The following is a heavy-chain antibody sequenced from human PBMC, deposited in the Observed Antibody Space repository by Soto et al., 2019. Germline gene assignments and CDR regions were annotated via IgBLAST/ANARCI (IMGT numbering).Heavy chain of an antibody. CDR3: AKPVGSYQLPDYYYFGMDV. CDR1: GFTFSSYG. V-gene: IGHV3-30*18. Sequence: GGSLRLSCAASGFTFSSYGMHWVRQAPGKGLEWVAVISYDGSNKYYADSVKGRFTISRDNSKNTLYLQMNSLRAEDTAVYYCAKPVGSYQLPDYYYFGMDVWGQGTTVTVSS. CDR2: ISYDGSNK. D-gene: IGHD3-10*01. J-gene: IGHJ6*02.